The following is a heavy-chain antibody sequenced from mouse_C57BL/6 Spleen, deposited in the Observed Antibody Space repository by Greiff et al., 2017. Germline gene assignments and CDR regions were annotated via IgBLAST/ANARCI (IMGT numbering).Heavy chain of an antibody. V-gene: IGHV1-82*01. D-gene: IGHD1-1*01. CDR3: AFITTVVATDYAMDY. CDR1: GYAFSSSW. Sequence: VQLKQSGPELVKPGASVKISCKASGYAFSSSWMNWVKQRPGKGLEWIGRIYPGDGDTNYNGKFKGKATLTADKSSSTAYMQLSSLTSEDSAVYFCAFITTVVATDYAMDYWGQGTSVTVSS. J-gene: IGHJ4*01. CDR2: IYPGDGDT.